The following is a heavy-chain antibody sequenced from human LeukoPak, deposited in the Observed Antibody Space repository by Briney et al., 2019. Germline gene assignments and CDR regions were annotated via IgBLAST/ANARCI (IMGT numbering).Heavy chain of an antibody. V-gene: IGHV3-48*01. J-gene: IGHJ5*02. D-gene: IGHD3-22*01. CDR2: ISSSSSTI. Sequence: PGGSLRLSCAASGFTFSSYSMNWVRQAPGKGLEWVSYISSSSSTIYYADSVKGRFTISRDNAKNSLYLQMNSLRAEDTAVYYCARDYYDPYNWFDPWGQGTLVTVSS. CDR1: GFTFSSYS. CDR3: ARDYYDPYNWFDP.